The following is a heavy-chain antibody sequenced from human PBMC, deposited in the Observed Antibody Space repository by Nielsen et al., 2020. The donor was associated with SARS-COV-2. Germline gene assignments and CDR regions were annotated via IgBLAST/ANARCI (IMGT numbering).Heavy chain of an antibody. CDR3: ARDGRIGYGVYLDY. D-gene: IGHD5-12*01. V-gene: IGHV3-23*01. CDR1: GFTFSAHA. J-gene: IGHJ4*02. Sequence: GGSLRLSCAASGFTFSAHAMIWVRQAAGKGLEWVSAVSGDVAHTTYYADSVKGRFTISRDNSKNTLYLQMNGLRAEDAAIYYCARDGRIGYGVYLDYWGQGTPVTVPS. CDR2: VSGDVAHTT.